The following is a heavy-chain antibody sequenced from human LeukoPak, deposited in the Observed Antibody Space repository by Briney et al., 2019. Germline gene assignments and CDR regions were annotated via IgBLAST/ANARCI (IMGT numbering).Heavy chain of an antibody. CDR3: ARNYPGDY. Sequence: GGSLRLSCAASGFTVSSNYMSWVRQAPGKGLEWVSIIYSGGSTYYADSVKGRFTISRDNSKNTLYLQMNNLRAEDTAVYYCARNYPGDYWGQGTLVTVPS. V-gene: IGHV3-53*01. J-gene: IGHJ4*02. CDR1: GFTVSSNY. CDR2: IYSGGST. D-gene: IGHD5-24*01.